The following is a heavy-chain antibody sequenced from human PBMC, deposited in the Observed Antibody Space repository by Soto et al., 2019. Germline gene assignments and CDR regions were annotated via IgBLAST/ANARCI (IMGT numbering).Heavy chain of an antibody. Sequence: PGGSLRLSCAASGFTFSSYAMSWVRQAPGKGLEWVSAISGSGGSTYYADSVKGRFTISRDNSKNTLYLQMNSLRAEDTAVYYCAKSTPGRYFDWLLFDYWGQGTLVTVSS. CDR3: AKSTPGRYFDWLLFDY. D-gene: IGHD3-9*01. V-gene: IGHV3-23*01. J-gene: IGHJ4*02. CDR1: GFTFSSYA. CDR2: ISGSGGST.